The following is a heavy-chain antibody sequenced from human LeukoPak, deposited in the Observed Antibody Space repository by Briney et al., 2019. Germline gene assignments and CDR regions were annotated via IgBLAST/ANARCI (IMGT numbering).Heavy chain of an antibody. J-gene: IGHJ3*01. CDR2: IIAHLGNT. Sequence: SVKVSYKASGDTFTSYAISWLRQAPGQGLEWMGGIIAHLGNTNYAQKFQGRVTITADESTSTLYMELRSLRSEDTAIYYCAGGGFYDISAHRECAFDVWGQGTMVTVSA. CDR1: GDTFTSYA. V-gene: IGHV1-69*13. CDR3: AGGGFYDISAHRECAFDV. D-gene: IGHD3-22*01.